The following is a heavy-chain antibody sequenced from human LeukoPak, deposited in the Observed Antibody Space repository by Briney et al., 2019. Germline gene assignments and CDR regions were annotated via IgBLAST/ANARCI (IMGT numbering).Heavy chain of an antibody. V-gene: IGHV1-2*02. Sequence: ASVKVSCKASGYTFTGYYMHWVRQAPGQGLEWMGWINPNSADTNYAQKFQGRVTMTRDTPINTAYMELSGLRSDDTAVYYCARDHLVGYSSSWYVNYWGQGTLVTVSS. CDR1: GYTFTGYY. D-gene: IGHD6-13*01. CDR3: ARDHLVGYSSSWYVNY. CDR2: INPNSADT. J-gene: IGHJ4*02.